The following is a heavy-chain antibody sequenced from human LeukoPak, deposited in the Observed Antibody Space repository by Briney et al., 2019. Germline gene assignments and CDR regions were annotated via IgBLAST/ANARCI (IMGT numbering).Heavy chain of an antibody. J-gene: IGHJ4*01. V-gene: IGHV3-7*01. Sequence: GGSLRLSCAASGFSFSNYWMSWVRQAPGKGLECVANIKGESERRYVDSVKGRFTISRDNAKNSLYLQMNSLRVEDTAMYYCARDYLDSSGAHYDYWGHGTLVTVSP. D-gene: IGHD3-22*01. CDR1: GFSFSNYW. CDR3: ARDYLDSSGAHYDY. CDR2: IKGESER.